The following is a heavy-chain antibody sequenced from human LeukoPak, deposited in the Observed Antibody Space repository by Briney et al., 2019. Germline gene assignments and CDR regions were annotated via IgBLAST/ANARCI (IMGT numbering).Heavy chain of an antibody. CDR2: IIPIFDTA. V-gene: IGHV1-69*01. Sequence: GASVTVSCKASGGTFSSYAISWVRQAPGQGLEWMGGIIPIFDTANYAQKFQGRVTITADESTSTAYMELSSLRSEDTAVYYCARLATSGQTDYWGQGTLVTVSS. CDR3: ARLATSGQTDY. CDR1: GGTFSSYA. J-gene: IGHJ4*02.